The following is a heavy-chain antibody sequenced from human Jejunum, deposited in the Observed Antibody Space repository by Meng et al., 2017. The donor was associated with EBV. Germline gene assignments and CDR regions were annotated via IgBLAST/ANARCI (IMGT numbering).Heavy chain of an antibody. Sequence: QLRLQESGPGLVKPWGXLSLPCTVTGDYVRSYYWSWIRQSPEKGLEWIGYTHYSETSIYSPSLMSRATISVNTSNSQFSLKLISVTAADMAIYYCSRGSTGAFNAWGQGILVTVSS. CDR1: GDYVRSYY. D-gene: IGHD1-26*01. V-gene: IGHV4-59*02. CDR3: SRGSTGAFNA. CDR2: THYSETS. J-gene: IGHJ5*02.